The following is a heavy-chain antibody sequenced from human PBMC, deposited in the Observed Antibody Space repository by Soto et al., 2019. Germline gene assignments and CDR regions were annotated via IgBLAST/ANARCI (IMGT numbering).Heavy chain of an antibody. CDR2: IKYSGGT. Sequence: SETLSLTCTVSGGSISSYYWSWVRQPPGKGLEWIGQIKYSGGTNYNPLLKSRVTISVDTPRNQFSLKLSSVTAADTAVYFCARTYYYRSGTYFAWFDPWGQGTLVTVSS. CDR3: ARTYYYRSGTYFAWFDP. J-gene: IGHJ5*02. V-gene: IGHV4-59*12. D-gene: IGHD3-10*01. CDR1: GGSISSYY.